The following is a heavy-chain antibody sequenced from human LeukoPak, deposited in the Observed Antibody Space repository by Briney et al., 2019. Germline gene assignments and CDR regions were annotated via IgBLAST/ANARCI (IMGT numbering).Heavy chain of an antibody. CDR1: GGSISSYY. V-gene: IGHV4-59*01. D-gene: IGHD1-7*01. Sequence: SETLSLTCTVSGGSISSYYWSWIRQPPGKGLEWIGYIYYSGSTNYNPSLKSRVTISVDTSKNQFSLKLSSVTAADAAVYYCARHGITGTTGAKYYYYYYMDVWGKGTTVTVSS. CDR2: IYYSGST. J-gene: IGHJ6*03. CDR3: ARHGITGTTGAKYYYYYYMDV.